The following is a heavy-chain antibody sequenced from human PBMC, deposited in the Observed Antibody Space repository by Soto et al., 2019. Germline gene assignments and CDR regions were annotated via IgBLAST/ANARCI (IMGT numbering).Heavy chain of an antibody. J-gene: IGHJ4*02. CDR2: ISGSGGST. CDR3: AKDSTSGGYCPHDY. Sequence: GGSLRLSCAASGFTFSSYAMSWVRQAPGKGLEWVSAISGSGGSTYYADSVKGRFTISRDNSKNTLYLQMNSLRAEDTAVYYCAKDSTSGGYCPHDYWGQGTLVTVSS. V-gene: IGHV3-23*01. CDR1: GFTFSSYA. D-gene: IGHD2-2*01.